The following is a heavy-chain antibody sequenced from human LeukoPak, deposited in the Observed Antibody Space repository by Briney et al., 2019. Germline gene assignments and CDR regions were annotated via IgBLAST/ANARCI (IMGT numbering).Heavy chain of an antibody. J-gene: IGHJ6*02. Sequence: PVKVSCKASGGTFSSYAISWVRQAPGQGLEWMGRIIPILGIANYAQKFQGRVTIIADKSTSTAYMELSSLRSEDTAVYYCASGRFLEWLSGLHYYGMDVWGQGTTVTVSS. V-gene: IGHV1-69*04. CDR3: ASGRFLEWLSGLHYYGMDV. D-gene: IGHD3-3*01. CDR1: GGTFSSYA. CDR2: IIPILGIA.